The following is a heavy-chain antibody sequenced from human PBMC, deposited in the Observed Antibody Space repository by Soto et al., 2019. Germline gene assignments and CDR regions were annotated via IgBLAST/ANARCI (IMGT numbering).Heavy chain of an antibody. Sequence: SETLSLTCAVSGGSISSSNWWSWVRQPPGKGLEWIGEIYHSGSTNYNPSLKSRVTISVDKSKNQCSLKLSSVTAPDTAVYYCARGYLQVTRRGYVDYWGQGTLVTVSS. CDR2: IYHSGST. V-gene: IGHV4-4*02. CDR1: GGSISSSNW. J-gene: IGHJ4*02. D-gene: IGHD4-17*01. CDR3: ARGYLQVTRRGYVDY.